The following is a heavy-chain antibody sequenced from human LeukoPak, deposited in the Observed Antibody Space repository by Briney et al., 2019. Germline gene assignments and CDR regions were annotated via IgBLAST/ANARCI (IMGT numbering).Heavy chain of an antibody. D-gene: IGHD3-10*02. CDR3: AELGITMIGGV. CDR2: ISSSGSTI. J-gene: IGHJ6*04. V-gene: IGHV3-48*03. Sequence: GGSLRLSCAASGFTFDDYGMHWVRQAPGKGLEWVSYISSSGSTIYYADSVKGRFTISRDNAKNSLYLQMNSLRAEDTAVYYCAELGITMIGGVWGKGTTVTISS. CDR1: GFTFDDYG.